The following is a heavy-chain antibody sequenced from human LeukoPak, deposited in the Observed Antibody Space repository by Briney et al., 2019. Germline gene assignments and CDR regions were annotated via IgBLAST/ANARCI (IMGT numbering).Heavy chain of an antibody. CDR1: GYTFTSYY. V-gene: IGHV1-46*01. D-gene: IGHD2-15*01. CDR2: INPSGGST. Sequence: SVKVSCKASGYTFTSYYMHWVRQAPGQGLEWMGIINPSGGSTGYAQKFQGRVTMTRDMSTSTVYMELSSLRSEDTAVYYCARDRRDIVVVVAATPRLWFDPWGQGTLVTVSS. J-gene: IGHJ5*02. CDR3: ARDRRDIVVVVAATPRLWFDP.